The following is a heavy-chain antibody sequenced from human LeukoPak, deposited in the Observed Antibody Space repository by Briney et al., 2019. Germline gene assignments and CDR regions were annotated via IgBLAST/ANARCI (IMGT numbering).Heavy chain of an antibody. CDR2: IYSGGTT. Sequence: PGGSLRLSCAASGFTVGSNHMSWVRQAPGKGLEWVSFIYSGGTTYYADSVRGRFTISRDNSRNTLYLQMNSLRAEDTAVYYCARALSGGSCYSCYYFDYWGQGTLVTVSS. CDR3: ARALSGGSCYSCYYFDY. CDR1: GFTVGSNH. V-gene: IGHV3-66*01. J-gene: IGHJ4*02. D-gene: IGHD2-15*01.